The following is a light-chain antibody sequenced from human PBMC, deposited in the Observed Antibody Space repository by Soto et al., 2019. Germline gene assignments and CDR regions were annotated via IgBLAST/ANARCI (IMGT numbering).Light chain of an antibody. J-gene: IGKJ5*01. CDR3: KQSFSTLIT. CDR1: QSVSSSY. Sequence: EIVLTQSPGTLSLSPGERATLSCRASQSVSSSYLAWYQQKPGQAHRLLIHGAYKRATGIQSRFSGSGSGTDFTLTIRSLQPEDFATYYCKQSFSTLITFGPGTRLEIK. V-gene: IGKV3-20*01. CDR2: GAY.